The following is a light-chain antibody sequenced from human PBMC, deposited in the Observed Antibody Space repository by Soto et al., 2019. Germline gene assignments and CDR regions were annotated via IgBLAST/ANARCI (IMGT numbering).Light chain of an antibody. V-gene: IGLV2-8*01. Sequence: QSALTQPPSASGSPGQSVTISCTGTSSDVGGYNYVSWYQQHPGKAPKLMIYEVSKRPSGVPDRFSGSKSGNTASLPVSGLQVEDEADYYCSSYAGRNNVVFGGGTQLTV. CDR3: SSYAGRNNVV. CDR1: SSDVGGYNY. CDR2: EVS. J-gene: IGLJ2*01.